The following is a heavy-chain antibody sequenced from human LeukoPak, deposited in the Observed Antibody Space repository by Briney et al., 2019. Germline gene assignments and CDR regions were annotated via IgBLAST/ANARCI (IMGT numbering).Heavy chain of an antibody. J-gene: IGHJ4*02. D-gene: IGHD6-19*01. V-gene: IGHV3-23*01. Sequence: GGSLRLSCAASGFTVSSNYMSWVRQAPGKGLEWVSVISGSGGSTYYADSVKGRFTISRDNSKNTLYLQMNSLRAEDTAVYYCAKDQSSGWYGDYWGQGTLVTVSS. CDR1: GFTVSSNY. CDR2: ISGSGGST. CDR3: AKDQSSGWYGDY.